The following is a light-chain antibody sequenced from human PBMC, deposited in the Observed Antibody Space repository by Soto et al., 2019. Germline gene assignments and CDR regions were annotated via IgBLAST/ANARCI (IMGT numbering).Light chain of an antibody. J-gene: IGKJ2*01. CDR1: QNIGNS. V-gene: IGKV3-15*01. Sequence: EMDMTQSPATLSVSPGEGATLSCRAAQNIGNSLGWYQQRPGQAPRLLIYGTSIRATGIPARFRGSGSGTEFTLTISSLQPEDSATYYCQYLGAFGQGTKLEIK. CDR2: GTS. CDR3: QYLGA.